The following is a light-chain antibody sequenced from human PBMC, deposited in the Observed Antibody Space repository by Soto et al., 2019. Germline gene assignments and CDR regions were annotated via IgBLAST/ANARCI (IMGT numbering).Light chain of an antibody. CDR2: KVS. Sequence: DVVMTQSPLSLPVTLGQPASISCRSSQSLVHSDGNTYLHWFQQRPGQSPRRLIYKVSNRDSGVPDRFSGSGSVPHFTLEISRVEAEDVGVYYCMQGTHWWTFGQGTKVEIK. V-gene: IGKV2-30*02. J-gene: IGKJ1*01. CDR1: QSLVHSDGNTY. CDR3: MQGTHWWT.